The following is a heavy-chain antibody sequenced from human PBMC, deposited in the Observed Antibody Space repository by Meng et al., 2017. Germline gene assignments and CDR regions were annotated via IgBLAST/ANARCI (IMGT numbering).Heavy chain of an antibody. CDR1: GGSISSGGYY. V-gene: IGHV4-31*03. CDR2: IYYSGST. D-gene: IGHD1-1*01. Sequence: LRLSCTVSGGSISSGGYYWSWIRQHPGKGLEWIGYIYYSGSTYYNPSLKSRVTISVDTSKNQFSLKLSSVSAADTAVYYCARDNWNDAFDIWGQGTMVTVSS. CDR3: ARDNWNDAFDI. J-gene: IGHJ3*02.